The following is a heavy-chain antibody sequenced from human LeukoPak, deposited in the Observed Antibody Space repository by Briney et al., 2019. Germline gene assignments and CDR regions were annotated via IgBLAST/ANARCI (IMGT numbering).Heavy chain of an antibody. J-gene: IGHJ4*02. CDR3: ARDQGIFDY. CDR2: ISSSSKTV. CDR1: GFTFSSYS. V-gene: IGHV3-48*02. Sequence: PGGSLRLSCAASGFTFSSYSMNWVRQAPGKGLEWVSYISSSSKTVYYADSVKGRFTISRDNAKNSLYLQMNGLRDEDSAVYYCARDQGIFDYWGQGTLVTVSS.